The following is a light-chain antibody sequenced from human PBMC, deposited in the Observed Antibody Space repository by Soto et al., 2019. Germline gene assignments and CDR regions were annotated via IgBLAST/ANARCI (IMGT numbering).Light chain of an antibody. Sequence: QSALTQPASVSGSPGQSITISCTGTSRDVGGYNYVSWHQQHPGKAPKVIITEVSNRPSGVSNRFSGSKSGNTASLTISGLQAEDEADYYCSAHTYGALVFGGGTKLTVL. CDR3: SAHTYGALV. V-gene: IGLV2-14*01. CDR1: SRDVGGYNY. CDR2: EVS. J-gene: IGLJ2*01.